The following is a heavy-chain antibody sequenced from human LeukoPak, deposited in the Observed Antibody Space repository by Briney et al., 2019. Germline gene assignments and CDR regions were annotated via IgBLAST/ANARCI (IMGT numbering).Heavy chain of an antibody. D-gene: IGHD4-17*01. CDR1: GGSFSGYY. CDR2: INHSGST. J-gene: IGHJ4*02. CDR3: ARRNDYGDYEPCDY. Sequence: PSETLSLTCAVYGGSFSGYYWSWIRQPPGKGLEWIGEINHSGSTNYNPSLKSRVTISVDTSKNQFSLELTSVTAADTAVYYCARRNDYGDYEPCDYWGQGTLVTVSS. V-gene: IGHV4-34*01.